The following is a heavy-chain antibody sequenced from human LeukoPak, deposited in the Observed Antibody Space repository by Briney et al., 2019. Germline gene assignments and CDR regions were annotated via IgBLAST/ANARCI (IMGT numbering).Heavy chain of an antibody. Sequence: PGGSLKLSCTASGFTFRSYAMTWVRQAPGKGLQWISGISASGDSTNYADYVQGRVTISGDNSKNTLYLQLNSLRAEDTAVYYCASFPRGDLALIILDYWGQGALVTVSS. V-gene: IGHV3-23*01. CDR1: GFTFRSYA. D-gene: IGHD2-21*01. CDR3: ASFPRGDLALIILDY. CDR2: ISASGDST. J-gene: IGHJ4*02.